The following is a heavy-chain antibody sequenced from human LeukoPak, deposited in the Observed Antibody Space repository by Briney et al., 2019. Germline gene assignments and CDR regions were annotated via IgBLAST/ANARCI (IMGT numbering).Heavy chain of an antibody. D-gene: IGHD3-22*01. J-gene: IGHJ4*02. V-gene: IGHV3-9*01. CDR2: ISWNSGSI. CDR1: GFTFDDYA. Sequence: GGSLRLSCAASGFTFDDYAMHWVRQAPGKGLEWVSGISWNSGSIGYADSVKGRFTISRDNAKNSLYLQMNSLRAEDTALYHCARGPEYYYESSGYNDYWGQGTLVTVSS. CDR3: ARGPEYYYESSGYNDY.